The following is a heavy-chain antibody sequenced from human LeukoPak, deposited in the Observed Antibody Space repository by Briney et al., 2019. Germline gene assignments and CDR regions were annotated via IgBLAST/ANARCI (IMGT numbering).Heavy chain of an antibody. CDR2: ISGGGGTT. CDR3: ASAGAPAFDI. J-gene: IGHJ3*02. V-gene: IGHV3-23*01. CDR1: GFTFSNYA. D-gene: IGHD4-17*01. Sequence: PGGSLRLSCAASGFTFSNYAMSWVRQAPGKGLEWVSGISGGGGTTYYADSVKGRFTISRDNSKNTLYLRMNSLRAEDTAVYYCASAGAPAFDIWGQGTMVTVSS.